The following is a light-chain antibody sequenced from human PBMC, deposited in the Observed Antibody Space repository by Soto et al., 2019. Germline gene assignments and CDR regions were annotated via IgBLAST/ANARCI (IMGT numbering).Light chain of an antibody. V-gene: IGKV3-20*01. CDR3: QQYGISPT. J-gene: IGKJ1*01. CDR2: GAS. CDR1: QSFSSSY. Sequence: EIVLTQFPDILSLSPGEKTTLSCRASQSFSSSYLAWYQQKPGQPPRLLIYGASSRATGIPDRFSGSGSGTDFTLTISRLEPEDFAVYYCQQYGISPTFGEGTQVAV.